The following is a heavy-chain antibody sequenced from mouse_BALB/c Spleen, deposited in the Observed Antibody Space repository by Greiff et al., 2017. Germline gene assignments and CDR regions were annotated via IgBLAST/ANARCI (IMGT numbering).Heavy chain of an antibody. V-gene: IGHV3-2*02. CDR2: ISYSGST. CDR1: GYSINSDYA. D-gene: IGHD2-1*01. Sequence: EVQLQESGPGLVKPSQSLSLTCTVTGYSINSDYAWHWIRQFPGNTLEWLGYISYSGSTSYNPSLKSRISITRDTSKNQFFLQLNYVTTEDTATYYCATGNYGYWGQGTTLTVSS. CDR3: ATGNYGY. J-gene: IGHJ2*01.